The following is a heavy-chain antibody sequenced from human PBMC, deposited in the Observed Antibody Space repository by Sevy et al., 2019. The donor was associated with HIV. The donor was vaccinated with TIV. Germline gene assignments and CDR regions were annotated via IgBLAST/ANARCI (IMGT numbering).Heavy chain of an antibody. D-gene: IGHD6-13*01. CDR1: GFTFSSFE. J-gene: IGHJ5*02. Sequence: GGSLRLSCAASGFTFSSFEMTWVRQAPGKGLEWVSYISGSSTTIEHADSVKGRFSISRDNADNSVFLQMNRLRVEDTAVYYCARSLAAAENWFDPWGQGTLVTVSS. CDR2: ISGSSTTI. CDR3: ARSLAAAENWFDP. V-gene: IGHV3-48*03.